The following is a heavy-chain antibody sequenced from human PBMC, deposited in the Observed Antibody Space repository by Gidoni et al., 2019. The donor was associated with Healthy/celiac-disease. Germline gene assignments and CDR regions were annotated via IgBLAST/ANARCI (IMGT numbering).Heavy chain of an antibody. J-gene: IGHJ4*02. CDR3: ASGEAVAGTNFDY. Sequence: QVQLVQSGAEVKKPGSSVKVSCKASGGTFSSYAISWGRQAPGQGLEWMGRIIPILGIANYAQKFQGRVTITADKSTSTAYMELSSLRSEDTAVYYCASGEAVAGTNFDYWGQGTLVTVSS. CDR1: GGTFSSYA. CDR2: IIPILGIA. D-gene: IGHD6-19*01. V-gene: IGHV1-69*04.